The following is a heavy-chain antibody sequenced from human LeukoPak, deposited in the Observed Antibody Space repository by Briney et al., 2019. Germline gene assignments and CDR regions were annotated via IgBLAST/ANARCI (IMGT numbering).Heavy chain of an antibody. CDR2: IYYSGNT. CDR3: ARERYSGSASNYYYMDV. J-gene: IGHJ6*03. D-gene: IGHD1-26*01. CDR1: GGSISSFY. Sequence: SETLSLTCTVSGGSISSFYWSWIRQPPGKGLEWIGYIYYSGNTNYSPSLKSRVTISVDTSKNQFSLKLSSVTAADTAVYYCARERYSGSASNYYYMDVWGKGTTVTVSS. V-gene: IGHV4-59*01.